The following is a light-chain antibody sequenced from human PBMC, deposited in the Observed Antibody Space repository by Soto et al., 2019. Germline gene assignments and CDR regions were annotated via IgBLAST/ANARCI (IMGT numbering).Light chain of an antibody. J-gene: IGKJ4*01. CDR2: SAS. V-gene: IGKV1-8*01. Sequence: AIRMTQSPSSLSASTGDRVAITCGASQGISSYLACYQQKPGKAPDLLIYSASTLQSGVPSRFSGSGSETEFSLTIRALQPEDFATYYCQQLSRYPLTFGGGTKVDIK. CDR3: QQLSRYPLT. CDR1: QGISSY.